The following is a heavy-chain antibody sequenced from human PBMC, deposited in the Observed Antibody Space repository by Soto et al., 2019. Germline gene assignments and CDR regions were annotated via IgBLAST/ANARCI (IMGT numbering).Heavy chain of an antibody. CDR3: ARETNRITIFGVVTRGPYYYYGMDV. Sequence: GASVKVSCKASGGTFSSYAISWVRQAPRQGLEWMGGIIPIFGTANYAQKFQGRVTITADESTSTAHMELSSLRSEDTAVYYCARETNRITIFGVVTRGPYYYYGMDVWGQGTTVTVSS. D-gene: IGHD3-3*01. V-gene: IGHV1-69*13. CDR2: IIPIFGTA. CDR1: GGTFSSYA. J-gene: IGHJ6*02.